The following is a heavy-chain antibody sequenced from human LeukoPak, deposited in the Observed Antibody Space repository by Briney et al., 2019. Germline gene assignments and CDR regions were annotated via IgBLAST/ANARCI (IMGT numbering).Heavy chain of an antibody. CDR3: AKRRGLELLYYYYMDV. CDR1: GFTFSSCA. V-gene: IGHV3-23*01. J-gene: IGHJ6*03. D-gene: IGHD1-7*01. Sequence: GGSLRLSCAAAGFTFSSCAMSWVRQAPGKGLEWVSAISGSGAEIYYADSVQGRFTISRDNSKNTLYLQMNSLRAEDTAVYYCAKRRGLELLYYYYMDVWGKGTTVTVSS. CDR2: ISGSGAEI.